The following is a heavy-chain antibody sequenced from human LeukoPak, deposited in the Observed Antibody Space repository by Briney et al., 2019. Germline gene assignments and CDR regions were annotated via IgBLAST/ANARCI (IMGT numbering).Heavy chain of an antibody. CDR3: ARGTYSGSYIYWYFDL. J-gene: IGHJ2*01. CDR1: GGSISSSSYY. V-gene: IGHV4-61*02. Sequence: SETLSLTCTVSGGSISSSSYYWSWIRQPAGKGLEWIGRIYTSGSTNYNPSLKSRVTISIDTSKNQFSLKLSSVTAADTAVYYCARGTYSGSYIYWYFDLWGRGTLVTVSS. CDR2: IYTSGST. D-gene: IGHD1-26*01.